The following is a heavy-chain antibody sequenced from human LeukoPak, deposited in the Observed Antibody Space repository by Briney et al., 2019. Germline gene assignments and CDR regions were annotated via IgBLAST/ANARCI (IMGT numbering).Heavy chain of an antibody. V-gene: IGHV3-15*01. D-gene: IGHD6-13*01. J-gene: IGHJ1*01. CDR2: ITSKIDGGTT. CDR3: SSLRGSSSQYFQH. Sequence: NPGGSLRLSCAASGFTFSSYGMHWVRQAPGKGLEWVGRITSKIDGGTTDYAATVKGRFTISRDDSKDTLYLQMDSLQTEDTAVYYCSSLRGSSSQYFQHWGQGTLVTVSS. CDR1: GFTFSSYG.